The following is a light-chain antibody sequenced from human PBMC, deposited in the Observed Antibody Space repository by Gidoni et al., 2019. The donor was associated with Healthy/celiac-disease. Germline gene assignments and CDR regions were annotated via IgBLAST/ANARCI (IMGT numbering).Light chain of an antibody. J-gene: IGKJ2*01. Sequence: PATLSVSPGERATLSCRASQSVSSNLAWYQQKPGQAPRLLIYGASTRATGIPARFSGSGSGTEFTLTISSLQSEDCAVYYCQQYNNWPPYTFGQGTKLEIK. V-gene: IGKV3-15*01. CDR2: GAS. CDR1: QSVSSN. CDR3: QQYNNWPPYT.